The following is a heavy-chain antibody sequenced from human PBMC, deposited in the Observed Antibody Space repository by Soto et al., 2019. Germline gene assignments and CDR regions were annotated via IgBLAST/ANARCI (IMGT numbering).Heavy chain of an antibody. J-gene: IGHJ4*02. D-gene: IGHD3-3*01. CDR3: ARGFPFYDFWSGSTPQSYFDY. CDR1: GFTFSSYE. V-gene: IGHV3-48*03. CDR2: ISSSGSTI. Sequence: PGGSLRLSCAPSGFTFSSYEMNWVRQAPGKGLEWLSYISSSGSTIYYADSVKGRFTISRDNAKNSLYLQMNSLRAEDTAVYYCARGFPFYDFWSGSTPQSYFDYWGQGPLVPVSP.